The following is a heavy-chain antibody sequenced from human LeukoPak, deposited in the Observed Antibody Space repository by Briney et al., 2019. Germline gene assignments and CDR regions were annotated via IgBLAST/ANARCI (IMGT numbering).Heavy chain of an antibody. CDR1: GFTFSNSH. D-gene: IGHD1-1*01. J-gene: IGHJ4*02. Sequence: HPGGSLRLSCTASGFTFSNSHLNWVRQAPGKGLEWVSAISAGGSSTYYANSVKGRFTISRDNSKNTLFLQLNSLRAEDTAVYYCAKTSVDLDPDYWGQGILVTVSS. CDR3: AKTSVDLDPDY. CDR2: ISAGGSST. V-gene: IGHV3-23*01.